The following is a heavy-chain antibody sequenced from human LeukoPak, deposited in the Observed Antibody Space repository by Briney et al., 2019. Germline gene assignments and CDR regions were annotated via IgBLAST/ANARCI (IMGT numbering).Heavy chain of an antibody. J-gene: IGHJ4*02. CDR3: AREPTGSYSFDF. CDR2: IYNSGST. Sequence: SETLSLTCTVSGDSISSGGYYWSWIRQHPGKGLEWIGYIYNSGSTYYNPSLKSLVTISIDTSKRQFSLKLTSVTAADTAVYYCAREPTGSYSFDFWGQGTLVTVSS. CDR1: GDSISSGGYY. D-gene: IGHD1-26*01. V-gene: IGHV4-31*01.